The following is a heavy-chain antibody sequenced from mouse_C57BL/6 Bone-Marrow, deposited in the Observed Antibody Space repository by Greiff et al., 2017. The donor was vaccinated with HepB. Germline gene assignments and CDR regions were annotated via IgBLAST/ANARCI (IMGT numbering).Heavy chain of an antibody. V-gene: IGHV5-17*01. CDR3: ARGIHYYGSSPAWFAY. J-gene: IGHJ3*01. Sequence: EVMLVESGGGLVKPGGSLKLSCAASGFSFSDYGLHWVRQSPEKGLEWVAYISSVSSTIYYADTLKGRFTISRDNAKNTLFLQMTSLRSEDTAMYYCARGIHYYGSSPAWFAYWGQGTLVTVSA. D-gene: IGHD1-1*01. CDR1: GFSFSDYG. CDR2: ISSVSSTI.